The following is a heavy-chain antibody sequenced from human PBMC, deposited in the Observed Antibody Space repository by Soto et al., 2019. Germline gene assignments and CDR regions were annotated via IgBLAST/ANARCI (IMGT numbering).Heavy chain of an antibody. CDR2: INPKSGGT. Sequence: ASVKVSCKASGYIFTDYYMNCVRQAPGQGLEWMGWINPKSGGTNYAQKVQGRVTMTTHTCITTAYMELSGLRSDDTAVYYCSRPYCGSNSCHNWVDPWGQGTLVTVSS. D-gene: IGHD2-2*01. CDR1: GYIFTDYY. V-gene: IGHV1-2*02. CDR3: SRPYCGSNSCHNWVDP. J-gene: IGHJ5*02.